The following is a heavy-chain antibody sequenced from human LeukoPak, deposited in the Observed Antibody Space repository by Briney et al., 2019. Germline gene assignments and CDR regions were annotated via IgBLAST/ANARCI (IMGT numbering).Heavy chain of an antibody. CDR3: ARQRHDSSGPYYYYYGLDV. Sequence: GESLKISCKSSGYSFTNYWIGWVRQMPGKGLEWMGIIYPGDSDTRYSPSFQGQVTISADRSISTAYLQWSSLEASDTAMYYCARQRHDSSGPYYYYYGLDVWGQGTTVTVSS. J-gene: IGHJ6*02. V-gene: IGHV5-51*01. CDR1: GYSFTNYW. D-gene: IGHD3-22*01. CDR2: IYPGDSDT.